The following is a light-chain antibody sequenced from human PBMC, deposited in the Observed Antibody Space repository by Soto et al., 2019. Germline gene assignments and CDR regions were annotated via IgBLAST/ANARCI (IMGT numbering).Light chain of an antibody. J-gene: IGKJ3*01. Sequence: DIQMTQSPSTLSASVGDRVTITCRASRSISSWLAWYQQKPGKAPKLLIYKASSLESGVPSRFSGSGSGTEFPLTISSLQPDDFATYYCQQSFTFGPGTKVDIK. CDR2: KAS. CDR1: RSISSW. CDR3: QQSFT. V-gene: IGKV1-5*03.